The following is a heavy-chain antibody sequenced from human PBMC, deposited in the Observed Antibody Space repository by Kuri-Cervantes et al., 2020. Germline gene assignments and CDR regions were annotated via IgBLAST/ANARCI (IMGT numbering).Heavy chain of an antibody. CDR2: INHSGST. Sequence: ESLKISCAVYGGSFSGYYWSWIRQPPGKGLEWIGEINHSGSTNYNPSLKSRVTISVDTSKNQFSLKLSSVTAADTAVYYCASGLWANFDFWGQGTPVTVSS. J-gene: IGHJ4*02. CDR1: GGSFSGYY. D-gene: IGHD3-10*01. CDR3: ASGLWANFDF. V-gene: IGHV4-34*01.